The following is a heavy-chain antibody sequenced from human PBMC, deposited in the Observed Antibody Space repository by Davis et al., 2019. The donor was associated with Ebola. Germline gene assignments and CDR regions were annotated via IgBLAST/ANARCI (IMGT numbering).Heavy chain of an antibody. CDR1: GGSISSYY. D-gene: IGHD1-26*01. J-gene: IGHJ4*02. CDR3: ASCLVGATVHFDY. V-gene: IGHV4-59*01. Sequence: SETLSLTCTVSGGSISSYYWSWIRQPPGKGLEWIGYIYYSGSTNYNPSLKSRVTISVDTSKNQFSLKLSSVIAADTAVYYCASCLVGATVHFDYWGQGTLVTVSS. CDR2: IYYSGST.